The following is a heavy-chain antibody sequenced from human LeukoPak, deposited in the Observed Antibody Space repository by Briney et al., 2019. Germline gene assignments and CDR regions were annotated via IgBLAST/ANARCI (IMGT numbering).Heavy chain of an antibody. CDR1: GFTFSSYA. Sequence: GVSLRLSCAASGFTFSSYAMTWVRQAPGKGLEWVSAIGGSGGSTYYADSVKGRFTISRDNSKNTLYLQMNSLRAEDTAVYYCAKVGFLLWFGELLFDPWCQGTLVTVSS. CDR3: AKVGFLLWFGELLFDP. CDR2: IGGSGGST. V-gene: IGHV3-23*01. D-gene: IGHD3-10*01. J-gene: IGHJ5*02.